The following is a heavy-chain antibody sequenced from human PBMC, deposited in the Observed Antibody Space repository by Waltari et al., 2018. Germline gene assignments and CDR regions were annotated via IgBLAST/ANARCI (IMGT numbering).Heavy chain of an antibody. V-gene: IGHV3-11*04. Sequence: QVQLVESGGGLVTHGGARRHSCGASGFTCGDFYMSWIRQAPGKGLEWVSYISGSGNPIYYTDSVMGRFTISRDNAKKSLHLQMNSLRVEDTAVYFCARDKILRRGLQGPIDYWGRGTLVTVSS. D-gene: IGHD3-9*01. CDR1: GFTCGDFY. CDR2: ISGSGNPI. CDR3: ARDKILRRGLQGPIDY. J-gene: IGHJ4*02.